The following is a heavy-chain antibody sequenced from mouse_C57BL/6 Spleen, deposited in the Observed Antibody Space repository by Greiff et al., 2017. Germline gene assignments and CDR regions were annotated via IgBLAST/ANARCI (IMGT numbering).Heavy chain of an antibody. Sequence: EVQLQESGPGLVKPSPSLTLTCSVTGYSITSGYYWNWIRQFPGNKLEWMGYISYDGSNNYNPSLKNRISITRDTSKNQFFLKLNSVTTEDTATYYCARGPNWDGDFDYWGQGTTLTVSS. CDR1: GYSITSGYY. D-gene: IGHD4-1*02. J-gene: IGHJ2*01. V-gene: IGHV3-6*01. CDR2: ISYDGSN. CDR3: ARGPNWDGDFDY.